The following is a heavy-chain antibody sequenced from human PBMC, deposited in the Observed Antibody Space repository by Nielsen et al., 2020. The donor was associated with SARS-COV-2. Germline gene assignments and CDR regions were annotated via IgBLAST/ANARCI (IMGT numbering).Heavy chain of an antibody. D-gene: IGHD3-9*01. CDR3: ARKQGTYDFLTGSDYSYMDV. Sequence: SVKVSCKASGGTFSSYAISWVRQAPGQGLEWMGGIIPIFGTANYAQKFQGRVTITADESTSTAYMELSSLRSEDTAVYYCARKQGTYDFLTGSDYSYMDVWGKGTTVTVSS. V-gene: IGHV1-69*13. CDR2: IIPIFGTA. J-gene: IGHJ6*03. CDR1: GGTFSSYA.